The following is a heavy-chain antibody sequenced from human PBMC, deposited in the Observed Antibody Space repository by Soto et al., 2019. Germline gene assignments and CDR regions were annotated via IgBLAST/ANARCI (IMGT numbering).Heavy chain of an antibody. Sequence: QVQLVESGGGLVKPGGSLRLSSAASRFTFSDYYMSWIRQAAGKRLEWVAYISTRSSYTNSADSERGRFTISRDNAKNSVYLQMNILRAEDAAVYFCARDQGHSSPSTYGMDVWGQGTTVTVSS. CDR1: RFTFSDYY. V-gene: IGHV3-11*06. CDR3: ARDQGHSSPSTYGMDV. J-gene: IGHJ6*02. CDR2: ISTRSSYT. D-gene: IGHD6-6*01.